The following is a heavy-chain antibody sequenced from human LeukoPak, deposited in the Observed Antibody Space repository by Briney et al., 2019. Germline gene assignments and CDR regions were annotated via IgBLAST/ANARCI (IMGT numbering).Heavy chain of an antibody. CDR3: ARDHWLLSSNTWYYYGMDV. CDR2: IDHSGST. Sequence: SETLSLTCAVSGGSISPYYWSWIRQPPGKGLEWIGYIDHSGSTSYNPSLKSRVTIFVDTSKNLLSLILSSVTAADTAIYYCARDHWLLSSNTWYYYGMDVWGQGTTVTVSS. CDR1: GGSISPYY. D-gene: IGHD3-9*01. J-gene: IGHJ6*02. V-gene: IGHV4-59*01.